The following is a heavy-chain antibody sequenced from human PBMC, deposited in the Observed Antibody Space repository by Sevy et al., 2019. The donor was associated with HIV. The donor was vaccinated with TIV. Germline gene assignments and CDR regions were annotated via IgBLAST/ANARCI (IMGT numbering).Heavy chain of an antibody. CDR3: ARSGSSYGYFDY. V-gene: IGHV1-2*02. CDR1: GYTFTGYY. Sequence: ASVKVSCKASGYTFTGYYMHWVRQAPGQGLEWMGWINPNSGGTNYAQKFQGRVTMTRDTSISTAYMELSRLRSDDTAVYYYARSGSSYGYFDYWGQGTLVTVSS. CDR2: INPNSGGT. D-gene: IGHD5-18*01. J-gene: IGHJ4*02.